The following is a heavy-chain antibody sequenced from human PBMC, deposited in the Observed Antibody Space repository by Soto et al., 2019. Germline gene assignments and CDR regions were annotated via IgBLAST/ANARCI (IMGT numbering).Heavy chain of an antibody. J-gene: IGHJ5*02. Sequence: GASVKVSCKASGYTFTSYGISWVRQAPGQGLEWMGWISAYNGNTNYAQKLQGRVTMTTDTSTSTAYMELRSLRSDDTAVYYCARELVESGYDSEWFDLWGQGTLVTVSS. V-gene: IGHV1-18*01. CDR1: GYTFTSYG. CDR2: ISAYNGNT. D-gene: IGHD5-12*01. CDR3: ARELVESGYDSEWFDL.